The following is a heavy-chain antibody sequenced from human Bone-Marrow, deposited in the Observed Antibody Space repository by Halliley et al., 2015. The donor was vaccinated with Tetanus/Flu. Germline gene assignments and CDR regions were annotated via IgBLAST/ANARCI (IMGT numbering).Heavy chain of an antibody. D-gene: IGHD6-6*01. J-gene: IGHJ6*02. Sequence: SSGSYKQYADSVKGRFTISRDNARNSLYLEMNGLRAEDTAVYYCTRDARVSGASSYYYGMDLWGQGTTVTVSS. CDR3: TRDARVSGASSYYYGMDL. V-gene: IGHV3-21*01. CDR2: SSGSYK.